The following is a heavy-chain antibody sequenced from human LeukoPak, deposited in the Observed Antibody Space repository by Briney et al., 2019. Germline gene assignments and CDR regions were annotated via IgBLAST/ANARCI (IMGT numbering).Heavy chain of an antibody. V-gene: IGHV5-51*01. CDR1: GYTFSNYW. J-gene: IGHJ5*02. Sequence: GESLQISCKGSGYTFSNYWIGWVRQMPGKGLEWMGIIYPGDSDTRYSPSFQGQVTISADKSISTAYLQWSSLKASDTAMYYCARHGALEYSSSDNWFDPWGQGTLVTVSS. CDR2: IYPGDSDT. D-gene: IGHD6-6*01. CDR3: ARHGALEYSSSDNWFDP.